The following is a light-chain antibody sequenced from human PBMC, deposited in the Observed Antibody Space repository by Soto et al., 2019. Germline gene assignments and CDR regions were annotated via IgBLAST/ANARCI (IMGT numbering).Light chain of an antibody. Sequence: QSALTQPASVSGSPGQSITISCTGTSSDVGGYNYVSWYQQHPGKAPKLMIYEVSTRPSGVSNRFSGSKSGNTASLTISGLQAEDEADYYCSSYTSSRTQVVFGGGTKLTVL. CDR3: SSYTSSRTQVV. CDR1: SSDVGGYNY. J-gene: IGLJ2*01. CDR2: EVS. V-gene: IGLV2-14*01.